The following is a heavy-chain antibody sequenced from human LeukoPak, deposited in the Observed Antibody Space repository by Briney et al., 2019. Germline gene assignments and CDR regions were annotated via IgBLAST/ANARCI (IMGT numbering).Heavy chain of an antibody. CDR2: IYYSGST. Sequence: SETLSLTCTVSGGSISSYYWSWIRQPPGKGLEWIGYIYYSGSTNYNPSLKSQVTISVDTSKNQFSLKLSSVTAADTAVYYCARDILSAAGIFDYWGQGTLVTVSS. V-gene: IGHV4-59*01. CDR1: GGSISSYY. CDR3: ARDILSAAGIFDY. D-gene: IGHD6-13*01. J-gene: IGHJ4*02.